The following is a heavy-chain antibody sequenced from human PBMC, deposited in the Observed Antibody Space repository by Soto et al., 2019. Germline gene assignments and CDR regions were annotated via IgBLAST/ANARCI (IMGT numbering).Heavy chain of an antibody. D-gene: IGHD3-3*01. CDR1: GGSISSYY. CDR3: ARVRSRYDFWSGWDGMDV. V-gene: IGHV4-59*12. CDR2: IYSSGSS. Sequence: PSETLSLTCTVSGGSISSYYWSWSRQPPGKGLEGIGNIYSSGSSNYNPSLKSRVTMSVDTSKNQFSLKLSSVTAADTAVYYCARVRSRYDFWSGWDGMDVWGQGTTVTVSS. J-gene: IGHJ6*02.